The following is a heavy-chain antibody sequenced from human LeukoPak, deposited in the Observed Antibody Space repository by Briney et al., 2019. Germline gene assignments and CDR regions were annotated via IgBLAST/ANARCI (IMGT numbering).Heavy chain of an antibody. J-gene: IGHJ4*02. CDR2: ISSSGSTI. D-gene: IGHD3-16*01. CDR3: AGGTPEEDY. CDR1: GFTFSSYE. Sequence: PGGSLRLSCAASGFTFSSYEMNWVRQAPGKGLEWVSYISSSGSTIYYADSVKGRFTISRDNAKNSLYLQMNRLRAEDKAVYYCAGGTPEEDYWGQGTLVTVSS. V-gene: IGHV3-48*03.